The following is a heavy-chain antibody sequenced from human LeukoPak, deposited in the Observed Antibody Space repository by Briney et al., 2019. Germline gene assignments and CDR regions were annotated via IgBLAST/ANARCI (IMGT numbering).Heavy chain of an antibody. Sequence: SETLSLTCTVSGASFSSSTYYWGWIRQPPGKGLEWIGSIYYSGSTYYNPSLKSRVTMSVDTSKNQFSLKLSPVTAADTAVYYCARHAGGISTTGTRPFDYWGQGTLVTVSS. CDR1: GASFSSSTYY. J-gene: IGHJ4*02. CDR3: ARHAGGISTTGTRPFDY. CDR2: IYYSGST. D-gene: IGHD6-13*01. V-gene: IGHV4-39*01.